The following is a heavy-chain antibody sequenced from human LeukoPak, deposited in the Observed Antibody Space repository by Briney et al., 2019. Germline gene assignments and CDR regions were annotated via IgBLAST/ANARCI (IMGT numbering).Heavy chain of an antibody. CDR3: ARRRGYAGDLDY. CDR1: GYSFTSYW. D-gene: IGHD5-12*01. Sequence: GESLKISCKGSGYSFTSYWISWVRQMPGKGLEWMGTIDPSDSYTNYSPSFQGHVTISADKSISTAYLQWSSLKASDTAMYYCARRRGYAGDLDYWGQGTLVTVSS. J-gene: IGHJ4*02. CDR2: IDPSDSYT. V-gene: IGHV5-10-1*01.